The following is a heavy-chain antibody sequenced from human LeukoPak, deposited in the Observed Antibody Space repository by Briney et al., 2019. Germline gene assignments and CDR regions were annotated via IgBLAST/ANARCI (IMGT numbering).Heavy chain of an antibody. D-gene: IGHD2-2*01. CDR2: MNPNSGNT. CDR3: ARDHCSSASCYVGIGGWFDP. V-gene: IGHV1-8*03. CDR1: GYTFTSYD. J-gene: IGHJ5*02. Sequence: ASVKVSCKASGYTFTSYDINWVRQATGQGLEWMGWMNPNSGNTGYAQKFQGRVTITRNTSISTAYMELSSLRSEDTAVYYCARDHCSSASCYVGIGGWFDPWGQGTLVTVSS.